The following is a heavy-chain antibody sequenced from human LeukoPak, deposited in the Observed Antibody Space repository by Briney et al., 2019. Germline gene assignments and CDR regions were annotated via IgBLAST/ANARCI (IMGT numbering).Heavy chain of an antibody. J-gene: IGHJ4*02. V-gene: IGHV1-18*01. CDR2: ISPFNGYT. CDR3: ARDSGLLTETMNPEFDF. CDR1: GYTFIRYG. Sequence: ASVKVSCKTSGYTFIRYGISWVRQAPGQGLEWMGWISPFNGYTNFAQKDQGRITLTTDSFTSTVYMELTSLRSDDTAVYYCARDSGLLTETMNPEFDFWGQGTLVTVSS. D-gene: IGHD3-10*01.